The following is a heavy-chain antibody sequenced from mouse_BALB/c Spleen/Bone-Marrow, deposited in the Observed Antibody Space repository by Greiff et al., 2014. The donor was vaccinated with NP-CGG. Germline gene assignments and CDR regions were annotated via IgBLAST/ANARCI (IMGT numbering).Heavy chain of an antibody. D-gene: IGHD1-1*01. V-gene: IGHV1S81*02. CDR1: GYTFTNYY. Sequence: LQESGAELVKPGASVKLSCKASGYTFTNYYIYWVKQRPGQGLEWIGGINPSNGGTKFNEKFKNKATLTIDKSSSTAYIQLSSLTSEDSAVYYCPRHYYSTPYYAMDYWGQGTSVTVSS. CDR3: PRHYYSTPYYAMDY. J-gene: IGHJ4*01. CDR2: INPSNGGT.